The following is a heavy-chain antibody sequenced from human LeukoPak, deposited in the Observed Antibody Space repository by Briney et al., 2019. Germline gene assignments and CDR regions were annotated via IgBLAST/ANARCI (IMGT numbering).Heavy chain of an antibody. CDR1: GFTVSSNY. J-gene: IGHJ4*02. Sequence: PGGSLRLSCAASGFTVSSNYMSWVRQAPGKGLEWVSVIYSGGSTYYADSVKGRFTISRDNSKNTLYLQMNSLRAEDTAVYYCAKDVTKGYCSGGSCYGGFDYFDYWGQGTLVTVSS. V-gene: IGHV3-53*01. D-gene: IGHD2-15*01. CDR2: IYSGGST. CDR3: AKDVTKGYCSGGSCYGGFDYFDY.